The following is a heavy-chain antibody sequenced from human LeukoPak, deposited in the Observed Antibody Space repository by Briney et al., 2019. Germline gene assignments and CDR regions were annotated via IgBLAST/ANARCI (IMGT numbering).Heavy chain of an antibody. D-gene: IGHD4-23*01. J-gene: IGHJ4*02. V-gene: IGHV3-48*04. CDR2: IRNSTNTI. CDR3: ARSTYYGGIDY. Sequence: PGGSLRLSCAASGFTFNTYIMNWVRQAPGKGLEWVSFIRNSTNTIYYADSVRGRFTISRDNAKNSLYLQMNSLRAEDTGVYYCARSTYYGGIDYWGQGTLVTVSS. CDR1: GFTFNTYI.